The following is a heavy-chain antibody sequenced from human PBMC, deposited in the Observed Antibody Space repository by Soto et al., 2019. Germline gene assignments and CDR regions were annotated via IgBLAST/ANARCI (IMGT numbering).Heavy chain of an antibody. J-gene: IGHJ3*01. CDR1: GFSFRDAW. CDR3: TTDWSFGGVVVAFHL. CDR2: IKSRAAGGAI. Sequence: EVQMVESGGGLVKPGGSLRLSCAVSGFSFRDAWMNWVRQAPGKGLEWVGRIKSRAAGGAIDYAAPVKGRFTISRDDSEDTLYLQINSLKTEDTAMYYCTTDWSFGGVVVAFHLWGQGTMISVSS. D-gene: IGHD3-10*01. V-gene: IGHV3-15*07.